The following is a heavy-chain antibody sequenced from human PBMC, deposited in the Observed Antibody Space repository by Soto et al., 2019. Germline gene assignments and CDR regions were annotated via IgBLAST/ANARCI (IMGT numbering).Heavy chain of an antibody. J-gene: IGHJ6*02. V-gene: IGHV2-5*05. CDR3: AHRLGSSSCYYYYGMDV. Sequence: QITLKESGPTLVKPTQTLTLTCTFSGFSLSTSGVGVGWIRQPPGKALEWLALIYWDDDKRYGASLKSRLTITNDTSKYQLVLRMTNMDPVDTATYYCAHRLGSSSCYYYYGMDVWGQGTTVTVSS. CDR2: IYWDDDK. D-gene: IGHD6-13*01. CDR1: GFSLSTSGVG.